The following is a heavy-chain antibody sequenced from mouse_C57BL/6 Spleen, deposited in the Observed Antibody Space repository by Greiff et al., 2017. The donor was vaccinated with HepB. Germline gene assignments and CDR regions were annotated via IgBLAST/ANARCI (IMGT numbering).Heavy chain of an antibody. D-gene: IGHD1-1*01. Sequence: EVKLQESGPGLVKPSQSLSLTCSVTGYSITSGYYWNWIRQFPGNKLEWMGYISYDGSNNYNPSLKNRISITRDTSKNQFFLKLNSVTTEDTATYYCARGGIFLLFITTVASSGNYAMDYWGQGTSVTVSS. CDR3: ARGGIFLLFITTVASSGNYAMDY. CDR1: GYSITSGYY. CDR2: ISYDGSN. V-gene: IGHV3-6*01. J-gene: IGHJ4*01.